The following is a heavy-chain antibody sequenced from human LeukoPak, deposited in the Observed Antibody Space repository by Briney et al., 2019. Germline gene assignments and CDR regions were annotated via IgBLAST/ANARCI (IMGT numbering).Heavy chain of an antibody. D-gene: IGHD2-21*01. V-gene: IGHV4-59*01. J-gene: IGHJ3*02. CDR1: GDSISGYH. CDR3: ARAGERGQKGYDDAFDI. CDR2: VYDSGST. Sequence: SETLSLTCTVSGDSISGYHWSWIRQPPGKALQWIGYVYDSGSTTYNPSLKSRLTISVDTSKNQFSPKLSSVTAADTAVYYCARAGERGQKGYDDAFDIWGQGTVVTVSS.